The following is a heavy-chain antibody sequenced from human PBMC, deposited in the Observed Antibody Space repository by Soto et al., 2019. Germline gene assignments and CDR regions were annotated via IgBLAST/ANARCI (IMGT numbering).Heavy chain of an antibody. J-gene: IGHJ4*01. CDR2: ISWNSGSV. CDR1: GFTFSDYP. D-gene: IGHD3-9*01. Sequence: EVQLVESGGGLVQPGRSLRLSCAASGFTFSDYPMHWVRQAPGKGLEWVSGISWNSGSVVYAGSVKGRFTISRDDAKRSLYLQMNSLRTEDTALYFCAKDMTSGGDRPGYPPFVSWGQGTLVTVSS. V-gene: IGHV3-9*01. CDR3: AKDMTSGGDRPGYPPFVS.